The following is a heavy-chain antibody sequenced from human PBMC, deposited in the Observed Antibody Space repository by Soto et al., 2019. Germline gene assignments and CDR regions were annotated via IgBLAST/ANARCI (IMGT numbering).Heavy chain of an antibody. CDR3: ARLTYYYDSSGYYNEGNYFDY. CDR2: IYYSGST. J-gene: IGHJ4*02. V-gene: IGHV4-30-4*01. D-gene: IGHD3-22*01. CDR1: GGSISSGDYY. Sequence: TLSLTCTVSGGSISSGDYYWSWIRQPPGKGLEWIGYIYYSGSTYYNPSLKSRVTISVDTSKNQFSLKLSSVTAADTAVYYCARLTYYYDSSGYYNEGNYFDYWGQGTLVTVSS.